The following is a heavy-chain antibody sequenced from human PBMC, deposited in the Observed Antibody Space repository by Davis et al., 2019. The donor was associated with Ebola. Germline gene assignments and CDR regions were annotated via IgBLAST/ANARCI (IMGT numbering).Heavy chain of an antibody. Sequence: LRLPCTVSGGSISSGGYYWSWIRQPPGKGLEWIGYIYYSGSTNYNPSLKSRVTISEDTSKNQFSLKLSSVTAADTAVYYCARSYGRQIVDAFDIWGQGTMVTVSS. CDR3: ARSYGRQIVDAFDI. CDR1: GGSISSGGYY. CDR2: IYYSGST. D-gene: IGHD1-26*01. V-gene: IGHV4-61*08. J-gene: IGHJ3*02.